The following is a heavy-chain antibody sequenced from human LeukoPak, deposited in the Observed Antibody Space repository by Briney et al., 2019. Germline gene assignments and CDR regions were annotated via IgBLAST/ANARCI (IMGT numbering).Heavy chain of an antibody. CDR1: GFTFSSYA. D-gene: IGHD3-22*01. CDR3: AKDYYYDSSGYYEHFQH. CDR2: ISYDGSNK. V-gene: IGHV3-30-3*01. J-gene: IGHJ1*01. Sequence: PGRSLRLSCAASGFTFSSYAMHWVRQAPGKGLEWVAVISYDGSNKYYADSVKGRFTISRDNSKNTLYLQMNSLRAEDTAVYYCAKDYYYDSSGYYEHFQHWGQGTLVTVSS.